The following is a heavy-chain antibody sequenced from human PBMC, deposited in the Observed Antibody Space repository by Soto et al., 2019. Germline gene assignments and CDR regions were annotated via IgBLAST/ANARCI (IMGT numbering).Heavy chain of an antibody. CDR1: GGSFSSSTYY. J-gene: IGHJ6*03. CDR2: MYYSGST. D-gene: IGHD6-19*01. CDR3: ARHRPHVAXAGDDNYYYYYYMDV. V-gene: IGHV4-39*01. Sequence: SETLSLTCTVSGGSFSSSTYYWGWIRQPPGKGLEWIGSMYYSGSTYYNPSLKSRVTISVDTSKNQFSLKLSSVTAADTAVYYCARHRPHVAXAGDDNYYYYYYMDVWGKGTTVTVSS.